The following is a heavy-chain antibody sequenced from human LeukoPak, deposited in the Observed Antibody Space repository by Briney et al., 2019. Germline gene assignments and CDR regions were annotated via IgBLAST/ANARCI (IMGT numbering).Heavy chain of an antibody. Sequence: SETLSLTCTVSGGSISSFYWSWIRQPPGKGLEWIGSIYYSGSTYYNPSLKSRVTISVDTSKNQFSLKLSSVTAADTAVYYCARRGLRYFDWYETYYFDYWGQGTLVTVSS. CDR1: GGSISSFY. CDR2: IYYSGST. V-gene: IGHV4-39*01. CDR3: ARRGLRYFDWYETYYFDY. J-gene: IGHJ4*02. D-gene: IGHD3-9*01.